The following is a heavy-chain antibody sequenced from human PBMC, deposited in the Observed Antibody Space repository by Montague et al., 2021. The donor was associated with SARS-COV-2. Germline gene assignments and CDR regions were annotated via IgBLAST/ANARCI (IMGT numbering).Heavy chain of an antibody. J-gene: IGHJ6*02. V-gene: IGHV3-23*01. CDR1: GFTFSSYA. Sequence: SLRLSCAASGFTFSSYAMNWVRQAPGKGLEWVSAISGSGGSTYYADSVKGRFTNSRDNSKNTLYLQMNSLRAEDTAVYYCAREAMVRGFDYYGMDVWGQGTTVTVSS. CDR3: AREAMVRGFDYYGMDV. CDR2: ISGSGGST. D-gene: IGHD3-10*01.